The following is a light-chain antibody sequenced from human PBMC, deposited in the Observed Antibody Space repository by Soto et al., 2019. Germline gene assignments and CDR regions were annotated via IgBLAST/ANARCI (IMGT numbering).Light chain of an antibody. Sequence: IQVRQSPSAVSASVRDRGTISCRASQDISNYLAWYQQKPGKVPRLLIYTASNLQSGVPSRFSGSGSGTDFTLTISSLQPEDFATYYCPMSTSALPPFAQGTKVDIK. CDR3: PMSTSALPP. V-gene: IGKV1-27*01. CDR2: TAS. CDR1: QDISNY. J-gene: IGKJ1*01.